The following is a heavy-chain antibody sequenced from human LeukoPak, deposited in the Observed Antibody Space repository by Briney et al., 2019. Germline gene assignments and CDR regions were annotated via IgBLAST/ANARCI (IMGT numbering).Heavy chain of an antibody. Sequence: GESLKISCQGSGYSFIDYWIGWVRQMPEKGLEWMAVIYPGDSRTRYNPSFQGQVTISADKSINTAYLEWSSLKASDTALYYCACRMFASNWFQPWGQGTLVTVSS. CDR2: IYPGDSRT. J-gene: IGHJ5*02. V-gene: IGHV5-51*01. CDR1: GYSFIDYW. CDR3: ACRMFASNWFQP. D-gene: IGHD3-10*02.